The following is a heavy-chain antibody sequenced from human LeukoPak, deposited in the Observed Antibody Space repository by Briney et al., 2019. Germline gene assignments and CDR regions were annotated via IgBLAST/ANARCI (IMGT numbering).Heavy chain of an antibody. CDR2: IYHSGST. Sequence: SETLSLTCTVSGYSISGGYYWGWIRQPPGKGLEWIGNIYHSGSTNFNPSLKSRVNILVDTSKNQFSLRLSSVTAADTAVYYCARDYDFWSGYHAFDMWGQGTLVTVSS. CDR1: GYSISGGYY. J-gene: IGHJ3*02. D-gene: IGHD3-3*01. CDR3: ARDYDFWSGYHAFDM. V-gene: IGHV4-38-2*02.